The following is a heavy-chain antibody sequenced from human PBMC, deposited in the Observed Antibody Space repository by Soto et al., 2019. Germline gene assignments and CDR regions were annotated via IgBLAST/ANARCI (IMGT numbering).Heavy chain of an antibody. D-gene: IGHD3-3*01. J-gene: IGHJ6*02. Sequence: SETLSLTCNVSGGSISSYYWSWIRQPPGKGLEWIGYIYYSGSTNYNPSLKSRVTISVDTSKNQFSLKLSSVTAADTAVYYCARGPSIAYYDFWSGYYTSPYYYGMDVRGRGPPFTVSS. V-gene: IGHV4-59*01. CDR1: GGSISSYY. CDR3: ARGPSIAYYDFWSGYYTSPYYYGMDV. CDR2: IYYSGST.